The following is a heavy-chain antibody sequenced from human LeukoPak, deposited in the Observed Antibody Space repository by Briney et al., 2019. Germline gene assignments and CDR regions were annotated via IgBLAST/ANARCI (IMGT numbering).Heavy chain of an antibody. CDR1: GGSISSDGYY. D-gene: IGHD6-13*01. CDR3: ARSGIAAHFDY. CDR2: IYYSGST. J-gene: IGHJ4*02. V-gene: IGHV4-61*08. Sequence: SQTLSLTCTVSGGSISSDGYYWSWIRQPPGKGLEWIGYIYYSGSTNYNPSLKSRVTISVDTSKNQFSLKLSSVTAADTAVYYCARSGIAAHFDYWGQGTLVTVSS.